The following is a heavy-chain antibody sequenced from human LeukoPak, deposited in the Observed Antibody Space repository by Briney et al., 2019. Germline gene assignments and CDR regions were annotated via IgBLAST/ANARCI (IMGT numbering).Heavy chain of an antibody. V-gene: IGHV3-23*01. CDR3: AMFTAATMVDTGYYFDY. Sequence: GGSLRLSCAASGFTFSSYAMSWVRQAPGKGLEWVSATSGSGGSTYYADSVKGRFTISRDNSKNTLYLQMNSLRAEDTAVYYCAMFTAATMVDTGYYFDYWGQGTLVTVSS. CDR1: GFTFSSYA. D-gene: IGHD5-24*01. J-gene: IGHJ4*02. CDR2: TSGSGGST.